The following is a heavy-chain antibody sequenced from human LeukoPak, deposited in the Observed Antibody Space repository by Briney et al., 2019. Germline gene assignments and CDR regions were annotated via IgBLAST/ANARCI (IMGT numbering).Heavy chain of an antibody. CDR1: GYSISSGYY. J-gene: IGHJ4*02. Sequence: PSETLSLTCTVSGYSISSGYYWGWIRQPPGKGLEWIGSIYHSGSTNYNPSLKSRVTMSVDTSKNQFSLKLSPVTAADTAVYYCARDQYYYDSSGSPIFDYWGQGTLVTVSS. CDR3: ARDQYYYDSSGSPIFDY. V-gene: IGHV4-38-2*02. CDR2: IYHSGST. D-gene: IGHD3-22*01.